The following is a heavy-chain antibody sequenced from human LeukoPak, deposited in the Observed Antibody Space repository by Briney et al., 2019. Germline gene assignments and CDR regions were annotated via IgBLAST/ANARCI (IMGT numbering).Heavy chain of an antibody. CDR1: GFTFSIYA. CDR2: ITSSGDGT. CDR3: AKDRPNYYGSNGHYYRRDGDY. Sequence: QPGGSLRLSCAASGFTFSIYAMSWVRQAPGKGLQWVSSITSSGDGTYYADSVKGRSTISRDNSENMLYLQMNSLRVEDTAVYFCAKDRPNYYGSNGHYYRRDGDYWGQGTLVTVSS. D-gene: IGHD3-22*01. V-gene: IGHV3-23*01. J-gene: IGHJ4*02.